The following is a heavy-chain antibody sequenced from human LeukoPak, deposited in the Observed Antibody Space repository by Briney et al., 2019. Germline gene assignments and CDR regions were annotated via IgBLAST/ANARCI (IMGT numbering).Heavy chain of an antibody. Sequence: SQTLSLTCAISGXSVSSNNYAWNWIRQSPSRGLEWLGRTYYRSKWYNDYAASVKSRITVNPDTSKNQFSLQLFSVTPVDTAVYYCARLENWVFDYWGQGTLVTVSS. V-gene: IGHV6-1*01. CDR3: ARLENWVFDY. CDR2: TYYRSKWYN. CDR1: GXSVSSNNYA. J-gene: IGHJ4*02. D-gene: IGHD7-27*01.